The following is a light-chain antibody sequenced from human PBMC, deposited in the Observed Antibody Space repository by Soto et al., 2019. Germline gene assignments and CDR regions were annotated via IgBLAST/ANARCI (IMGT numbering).Light chain of an antibody. V-gene: IGLV3-21*04. CDR3: QVWDISSDHVV. CDR1: NIGSKS. Sequence: SSELTQPPSVSVAPGKTARITCGGNNIGSKSVHWYQQKPGQAPVLVIYYDNDRPSGIPERFSGSNSGNTATLTISRVEAGDEADYYCQVWDISSDHVVFGGGTKVTVL. CDR2: YDN. J-gene: IGLJ2*01.